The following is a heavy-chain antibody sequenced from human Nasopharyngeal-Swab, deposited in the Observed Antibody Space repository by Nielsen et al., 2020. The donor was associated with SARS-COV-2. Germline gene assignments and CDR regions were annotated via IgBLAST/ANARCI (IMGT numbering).Heavy chain of an antibody. V-gene: IGHV3-48*03. CDR2: VSSSGSTI. J-gene: IGHJ3*02. CDR1: GFTFSSYE. D-gene: IGHD3-22*01. CDR3: ARDDSSPHVGAFDI. Sequence: GESLKISCAASGFTFSSYEMNWVRQAPGKGLEWVSYVSSSGSTIYYADSVKGRFTISRDNAKNSLYLQMNSLRAEDTAVYYCARDDSSPHVGAFDIWGQGTMGTVSS.